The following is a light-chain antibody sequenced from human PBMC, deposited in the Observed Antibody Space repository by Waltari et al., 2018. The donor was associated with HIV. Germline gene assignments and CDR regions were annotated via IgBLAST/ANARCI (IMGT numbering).Light chain of an antibody. Sequence: QSALTQPASVSGSPGQSITISCTGTSSDVGGYNYVSWYQQHPGKAPKLMIYDVSKRPSGGSKRFSGSQSGNTASLTISGLQAEDEADYYCSSYTSSRPYVIGTGTKVTVL. CDR3: SSYTSSRPYV. J-gene: IGLJ1*01. CDR1: SSDVGGYNY. V-gene: IGLV2-14*03. CDR2: DVS.